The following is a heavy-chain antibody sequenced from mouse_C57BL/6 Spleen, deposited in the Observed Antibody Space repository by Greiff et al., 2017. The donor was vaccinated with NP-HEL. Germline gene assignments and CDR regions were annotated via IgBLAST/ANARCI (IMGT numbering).Heavy chain of an antibody. CDR1: GYTFTSYG. CDR2: IYPRSGNT. Sequence: QVQLQQSGAELARPGASVKLSCKASGYTFTSYGISWVKQRTGQGLEWIGEIYPRSGNTYYNEKFKGKATLTADKSSSTAYMELRSLTSEDSAVYFCARWRGATEKNAMDYWGQGTSVTVSS. V-gene: IGHV1-81*01. CDR3: ARWRGATEKNAMDY. J-gene: IGHJ4*01.